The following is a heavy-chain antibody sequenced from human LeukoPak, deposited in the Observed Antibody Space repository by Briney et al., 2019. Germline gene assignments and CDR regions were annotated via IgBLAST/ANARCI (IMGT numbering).Heavy chain of an antibody. CDR1: GGSISSYY. CDR3: AREAYYYDSSGYQD. Sequence: SETLSLTCTVSGGSISSYYWSWIRQPPGKRLEWIGYIYYSGSTNYNPSLKSRVTISVDTSKNQFSLKLSSVTAADTAVYYCAREAYYYDSSGYQDWGQGTLVTVSS. D-gene: IGHD3-22*01. V-gene: IGHV4-59*01. J-gene: IGHJ4*02. CDR2: IYYSGST.